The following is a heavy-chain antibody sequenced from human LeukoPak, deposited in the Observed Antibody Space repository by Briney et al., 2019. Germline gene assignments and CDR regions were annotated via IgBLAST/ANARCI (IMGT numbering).Heavy chain of an antibody. D-gene: IGHD4-17*01. J-gene: IGHJ4*02. CDR2: ISWNSGSI. V-gene: IGHV3-9*01. Sequence: GGSLRLSCAASGFTFDDYAMHWVRQAPGKGLEWVSGISWNSGSISYADSVKGRFTISRDNAKNSLYLQMNSLRAEDTALYYCAKDIGRYGDYGYFDYWGQGTLVTVSS. CDR3: AKDIGRYGDYGYFDY. CDR1: GFTFDDYA.